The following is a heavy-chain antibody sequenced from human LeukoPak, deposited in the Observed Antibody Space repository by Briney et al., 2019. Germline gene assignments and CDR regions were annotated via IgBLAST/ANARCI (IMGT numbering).Heavy chain of an antibody. D-gene: IGHD2-8*01. CDR3: ARDVRRCNGACT. CDR1: GFSFSTYS. V-gene: IGHV3-23*01. Sequence: GGSLRLSCAASGFSFSTYSFSWVRQAPGKGLEWVSGISASGGDTFYADSVKGRFTISRDNSKNTLSLQMNSLRVEDTAIYYCARDVRRCNGACTWGQGTLVTVSS. CDR2: ISASGGDT. J-gene: IGHJ5*02.